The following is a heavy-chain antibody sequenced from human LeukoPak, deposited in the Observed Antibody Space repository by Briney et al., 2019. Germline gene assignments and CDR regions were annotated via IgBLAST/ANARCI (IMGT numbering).Heavy chain of an antibody. CDR3: ARSRGTGSYDFWSGYSLYYFDY. J-gene: IGHJ4*02. V-gene: IGHV4-34*01. D-gene: IGHD3-3*01. CDR2: INHSGST. Sequence: SETLSLTCAVYGGSFSGYYWSWIRQPPGEGLEWIGEINHSGSTNYNPSLKSRVTISVDTSKNQFSLKLSSVTAADTAVYYCARSRGTGSYDFWSGYSLYYFDYWGQGTLVTVSS. CDR1: GGSFSGYY.